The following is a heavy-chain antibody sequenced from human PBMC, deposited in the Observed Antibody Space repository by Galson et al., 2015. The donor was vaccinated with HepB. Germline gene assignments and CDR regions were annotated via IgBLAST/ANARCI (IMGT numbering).Heavy chain of an antibody. CDR2: IWYDGSNK. Sequence: SLRLSCAASGFTFSSYGMHWVRQAPGKGLEWVAVIWYDGSNKYYADSVKGRFTISRDNSKNTLYLQMNSLRAEDTAVYYCARESYYDSSGSPIDYWGQGTLVTVSS. CDR1: GFTFSSYG. CDR3: ARESYYDSSGSPIDY. J-gene: IGHJ4*02. D-gene: IGHD3-22*01. V-gene: IGHV3-33*08.